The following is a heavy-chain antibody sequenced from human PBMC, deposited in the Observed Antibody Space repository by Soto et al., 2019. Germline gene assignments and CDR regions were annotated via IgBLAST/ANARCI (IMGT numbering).Heavy chain of an antibody. CDR1: GGSISSSSYY. J-gene: IGHJ4*02. CDR2: IYYSGST. D-gene: IGHD3-10*01. CDR3: ARRGGSGSYYNMSIDY. V-gene: IGHV4-39*01. Sequence: QLQLQESGPGLVKPSETLSLTCTVSGGSISSSSYYWGWIRQPPGKGLEWIGSIYYSGSTYYNPSLTSRVTISVATSKNQFSLKLSSVTAADTAVYYCARRGGSGSYYNMSIDYWGQGTLVTVSS.